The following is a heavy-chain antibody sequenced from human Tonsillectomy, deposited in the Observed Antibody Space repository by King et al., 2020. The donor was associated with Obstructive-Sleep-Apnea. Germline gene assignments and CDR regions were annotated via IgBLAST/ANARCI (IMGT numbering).Heavy chain of an antibody. D-gene: IGHD3-10*01. J-gene: IGHJ4*02. Sequence: QLVQSGAEVKKPGASVKVSCKASGYTFTGYYIHWVRQAPGQGLEWMGWVSPNSGATKYAQKFQDRVTMTRDTSISTAYMDLSRLRTDDTAIYYCARDMSAYDSTSPAYWGQGTLVTVSS. CDR1: GYTFTGYY. CDR2: VSPNSGAT. V-gene: IGHV1-2*02. CDR3: ARDMSAYDSTSPAY.